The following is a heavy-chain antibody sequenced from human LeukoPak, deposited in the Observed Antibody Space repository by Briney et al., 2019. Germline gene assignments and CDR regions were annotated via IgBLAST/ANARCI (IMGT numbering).Heavy chain of an antibody. CDR3: ARDQGYYYDSSGSFDY. V-gene: IGHV4-39*07. CDR2: IYYSGST. Sequence: PSETLSLTCTVSGGSISSSSYYWGWIRQPPGKGLEWIGSIYYSGSTYYNPSLKSRVTISVDTSKNQFSLKLSSVTAADTAVYYCARDQGYYYDSSGSFDYWGQGTLVTVSS. J-gene: IGHJ4*02. CDR1: GGSISSSSYY. D-gene: IGHD3-22*01.